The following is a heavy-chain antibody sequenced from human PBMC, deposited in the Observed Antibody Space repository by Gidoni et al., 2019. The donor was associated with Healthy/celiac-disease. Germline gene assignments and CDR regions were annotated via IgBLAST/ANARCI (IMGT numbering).Heavy chain of an antibody. J-gene: IGHJ4*02. CDR2: IYPGDSDT. D-gene: IGHD3-10*01. CDR1: GYSFTSYW. V-gene: IGHV5-51*01. Sequence: EVQLVQSGAEVKKPGESLKISCKGSGYSFTSYWIGWVRQMPGKGLEWMGIIYPGDSDTRYSPSFQGQVTISADKSISTAYLQWSSLKASDTAMYYCARHVTTMVRGVIITFPDYWGQGTLVTASS. CDR3: ARHVTTMVRGVIITFPDY.